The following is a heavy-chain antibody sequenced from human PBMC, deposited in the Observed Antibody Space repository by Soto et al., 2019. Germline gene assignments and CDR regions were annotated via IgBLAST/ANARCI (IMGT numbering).Heavy chain of an antibody. CDR1: GFTFNSYA. Sequence: GGSLRLSCSASGFTFNSYAMHWVRQAPGKGLEWVAVISYDGSNKYYADPVKGRFTISRDNYKNTLSLQMDSLRAEDTAVYYCARREMALDYWGQGTLVTVSS. CDR3: ARREMALDY. V-gene: IGHV3-30-3*01. J-gene: IGHJ4*02. CDR2: ISYDGSNK.